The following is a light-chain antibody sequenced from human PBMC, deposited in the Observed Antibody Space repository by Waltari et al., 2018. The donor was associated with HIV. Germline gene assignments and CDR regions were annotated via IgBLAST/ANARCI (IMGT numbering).Light chain of an antibody. J-gene: IGKJ3*01. V-gene: IGKV1-33*01. CDR1: QAISSY. CDR3: QQYDNVPVT. Sequence: DIQMTQSPSSLSASVGDRVTITCQASQAISSYLNWYQQKPGKAPKLLIYDASDLETGVPSRFSGSGSGTDFTFTISSLQPADIATYYCQQYDNVPVTFGPGTKVEIK. CDR2: DAS.